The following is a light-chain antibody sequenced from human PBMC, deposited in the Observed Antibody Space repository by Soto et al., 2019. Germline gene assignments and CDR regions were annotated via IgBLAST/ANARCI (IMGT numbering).Light chain of an antibody. J-gene: IGLJ3*02. CDR1: TGAVTSGHH. CDR3: LLSFGFGGPQLAV. V-gene: IGLV7-43*01. Sequence: QTVVTQEPSLTVSPGGTVTLTCASSTGAVTSGHHPCWFQLRPGQAPRALIYGTNNRHSWTPARFSGSLLGDKAALTLSTVQPEDEADYYCLLSFGFGGPQLAVFGGGTKVTVL. CDR2: GTN.